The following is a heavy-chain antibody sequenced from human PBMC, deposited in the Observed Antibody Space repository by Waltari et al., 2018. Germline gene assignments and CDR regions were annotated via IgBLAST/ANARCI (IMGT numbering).Heavy chain of an antibody. V-gene: IGHV3-48*02. CDR1: GFPFNTYT. D-gene: IGHD2-2*01. Sequence: EVLLVESGGGLVQPGGSLRLSCAASGFPFNTYTMNWIRQAPGKGLEWISYISASGAIFYADSVKGRFTISRDDARNSLHLQMNSLRDEDTAVYYCARDRAPYCSSGDCYFDYWGQGTLVTVSS. CDR3: ARDRAPYCSSGDCYFDY. CDR2: ISASGAI. J-gene: IGHJ4*02.